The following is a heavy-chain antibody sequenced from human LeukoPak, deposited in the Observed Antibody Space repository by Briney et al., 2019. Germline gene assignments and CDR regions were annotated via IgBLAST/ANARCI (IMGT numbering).Heavy chain of an antibody. J-gene: IGHJ6*02. CDR1: GFTFSTYG. CDR3: AKNYEDYCYYGMDV. CDR2: ISYDGNNS. V-gene: IGHV3-30*18. Sequence: GGSLRLSCVASGFTFSTYGMHWVRQAPGKGLEWVAFISYDGNNSYYADSRKRRITISRDNSKSTLFLQMNSLRAEDTAVYYCAKNYEDYCYYGMDVWGQGTPVTVSS. D-gene: IGHD3-16*01.